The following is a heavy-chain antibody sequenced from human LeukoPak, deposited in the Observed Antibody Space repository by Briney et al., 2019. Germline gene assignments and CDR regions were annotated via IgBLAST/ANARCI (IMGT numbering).Heavy chain of an antibody. Sequence: GGSLRLSCAASGFTFSSYGMHWVRQAPGKGLEWVAVISYDGSNKYYADSVKGRFTISRDNSKNTLYLQMNSLRAEDTAVYYCAKEKSMDYWGQGTLVTVSS. CDR2: ISYDGSNK. J-gene: IGHJ4*02. CDR1: GFTFSSYG. CDR3: AKEKSMDY. V-gene: IGHV3-30*18.